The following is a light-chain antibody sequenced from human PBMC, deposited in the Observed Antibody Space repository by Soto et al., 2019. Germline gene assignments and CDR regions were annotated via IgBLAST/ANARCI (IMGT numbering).Light chain of an antibody. V-gene: IGKV1-5*03. Sequence: QMTQSPSTLSASVGDRVTITCRASQSISSWLAWYQQKPGKAPKLLIYKASSLESGVPSRFSGSGSGTEFTLTISSLQPDDFATYYCQQYNSYSTFGQGTKVDIK. CDR3: QQYNSYST. J-gene: IGKJ2*01. CDR1: QSISSW. CDR2: KAS.